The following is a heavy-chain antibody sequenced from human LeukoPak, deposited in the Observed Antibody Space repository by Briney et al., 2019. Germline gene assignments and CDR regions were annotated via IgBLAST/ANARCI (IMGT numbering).Heavy chain of an antibody. Sequence: GGSLRLSCAASGFTFSSYDMHWVRQATGKGLEWVSAIGTAGDTYYPGSVKGRFTISRDNSKNTLYLQMNSLRAEDTAVYYCARSLHQWELPPADYWGQGTLVTVSS. J-gene: IGHJ4*02. CDR2: IGTAGDT. D-gene: IGHD1-26*01. V-gene: IGHV3-13*01. CDR1: GFTFSSYD. CDR3: ARSLHQWELPPADY.